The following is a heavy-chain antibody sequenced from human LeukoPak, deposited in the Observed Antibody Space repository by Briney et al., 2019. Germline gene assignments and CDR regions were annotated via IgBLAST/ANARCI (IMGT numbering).Heavy chain of an antibody. D-gene: IGHD3-10*01. CDR3: VRVNMVRGSNYESDY. CDR1: GLTFSGAW. J-gene: IGHJ4*02. Sequence: GGSLRLSCTTSGLTFSGAWMSWVRQAPGKGLEWLGRIRNKVNTYTTEYAASVKGRFTFSRDDSTSSLYLQMNSLKTEDTAVYYCVRVNMVRGSNYESDYWGQGTLVTVSS. CDR2: IRNKVNTYTT. V-gene: IGHV3-72*01.